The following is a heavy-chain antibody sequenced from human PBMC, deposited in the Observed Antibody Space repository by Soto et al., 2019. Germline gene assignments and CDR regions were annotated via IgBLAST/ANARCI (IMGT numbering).Heavy chain of an antibody. CDR2: INTYNGNT. J-gene: IGHJ3*02. D-gene: IGHD6-13*01. CDR3: ARDLLYSSRSTVRFDI. CDR1: GYTFTNYG. Sequence: VQLVQSGVEVKKPGASVKVSCKASGYTFTNYGISCVRQAPGQGLEWMGWINTYNGNTNYAQKVQGRGTMTTETCTSTAYMDLRSLRSDETAVYYCARDLLYSSRSTVRFDIWGQGTMLTVS. V-gene: IGHV1-18*01.